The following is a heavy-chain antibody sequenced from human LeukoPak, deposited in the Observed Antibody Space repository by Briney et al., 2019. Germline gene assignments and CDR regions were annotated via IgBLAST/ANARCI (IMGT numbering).Heavy chain of an antibody. CDR3: ARANFLYCSSSTCLFDY. CDR2: INPNDGDT. CDR1: GYTFTDYY. V-gene: IGHV1-2*02. Sequence: GASVKVSCKASGYTFTDYYMHWVRQAPGQGFEWMGWINPNDGDTNYAQKFQGRATMTRDTSISTAHMKVSRLRSDDTAVYYCARANFLYCSSSTCLFDYWGQGTLVTVSS. D-gene: IGHD2-2*01. J-gene: IGHJ4*02.